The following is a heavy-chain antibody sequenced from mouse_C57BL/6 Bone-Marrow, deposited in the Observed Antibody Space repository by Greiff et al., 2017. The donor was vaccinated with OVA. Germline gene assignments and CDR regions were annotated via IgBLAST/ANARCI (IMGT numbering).Heavy chain of an antibody. J-gene: IGHJ2*01. CDR2: IDPSDSYT. Sequence: QVQLQQPGAELVKPGASVKLSCKASGYTFTSYWMQWVKQRPGQGLEWIGEIDPSDSYTNYNQKFKGKATLTVDKSSSTAYMQLSSLTSEDSAVYYYAKDQYYFDYWGQGTTPTVSA. CDR1: GYTFTSYW. V-gene: IGHV1-50*01. CDR3: AKDQYYFDY.